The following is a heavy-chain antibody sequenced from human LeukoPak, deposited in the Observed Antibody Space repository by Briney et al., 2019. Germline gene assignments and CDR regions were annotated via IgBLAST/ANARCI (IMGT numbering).Heavy chain of an antibody. J-gene: IGHJ5*02. CDR2: ISWDSSYT. Sequence: VKPGGSLRLSCAASGFTFSDYYMSWIRQAPGRGLEWMSYISWDSSYTSYADSVKGRFTVSRDNAQKSLYLQMDSLRAEDTAVYYCARDLRYPNWFDPWGQGTLVTVSS. CDR3: ARDLRYPNWFDP. V-gene: IGHV3-11*05. CDR1: GFTFSDYY. D-gene: IGHD1-14*01.